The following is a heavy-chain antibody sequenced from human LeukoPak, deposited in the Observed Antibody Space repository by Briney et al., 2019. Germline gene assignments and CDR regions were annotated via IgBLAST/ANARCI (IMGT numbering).Heavy chain of an antibody. Sequence: GGSLRLSCAASGFTFSDYYMSWIRQAPGKGLEWVSYISSSGTAIYYADSVKGRFTISRDNAKNSLYLQMNSLRAEDTAVYYCARHLGRYCSGVSCHFDYWGQGTLVSVSS. J-gene: IGHJ4*02. D-gene: IGHD2-15*01. V-gene: IGHV3-11*04. CDR1: GFTFSDYY. CDR3: ARHLGRYCSGVSCHFDY. CDR2: ISSSGTAI.